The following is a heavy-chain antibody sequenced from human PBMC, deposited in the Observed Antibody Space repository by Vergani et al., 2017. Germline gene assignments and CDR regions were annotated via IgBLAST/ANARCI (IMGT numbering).Heavy chain of an antibody. Sequence: QVQLVESGGGVVQPGRSLRLSCPASGFTFSSYALHWVRQAPGKGLDWLAVISYDGSNKYYVDSLKGRFTISRDNSKNTLYLQMNSLRAEDTAVYYCARVLGFYFDYWGQGTLVTVSS. CDR1: GFTFSSYA. CDR2: ISYDGSNK. J-gene: IGHJ4*02. D-gene: IGHD2-8*02. CDR3: ARVLGFYFDY. V-gene: IGHV3-30-3*01.